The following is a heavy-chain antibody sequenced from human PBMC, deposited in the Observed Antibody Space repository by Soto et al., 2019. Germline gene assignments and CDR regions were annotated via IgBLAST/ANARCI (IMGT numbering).Heavy chain of an antibody. Sequence: SGPTLVNPRQPLTLTCTFSGFSLITSEVGVGCIRQPPGKALEWLALIFWNDDERYSPSLKSRLTTTKDISKNQVVLTMTNMDPVDTATYYCAHSRVFDWFDPWGQGTLVTVSS. D-gene: IGHD6-13*01. CDR1: GFSLITSEVG. J-gene: IGHJ5*02. CDR2: IFWNDDE. V-gene: IGHV2-5*01. CDR3: AHSRVFDWFDP.